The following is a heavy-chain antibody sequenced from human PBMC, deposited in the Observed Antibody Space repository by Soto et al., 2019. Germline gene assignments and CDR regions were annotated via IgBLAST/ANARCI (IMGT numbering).Heavy chain of an antibody. CDR1: GFTFSSYA. CDR3: ASPYYYGSGSYSVY. D-gene: IGHD3-10*01. Sequence: GGSLRLSCAASGFTFSSYAMSWVRQAPGKGLEWVSAISGSGGSTYYADSVKGRFTISRDNSKNTLYLQMNSLRAEDTAVYYCASPYYYGSGSYSVYWGQGTLVTVSS. CDR2: ISGSGGST. J-gene: IGHJ4*02. V-gene: IGHV3-23*01.